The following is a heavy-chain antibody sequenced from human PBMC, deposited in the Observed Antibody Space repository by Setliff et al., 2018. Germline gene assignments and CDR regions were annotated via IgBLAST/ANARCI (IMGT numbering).Heavy chain of an antibody. D-gene: IGHD6-25*01. V-gene: IGHV4-4*08. CDR3: ARGVSGVSWTPRY. CDR2: IYTSGGT. J-gene: IGHJ4*02. CDR1: GDSMNDNH. Sequence: LSPTCTVSGDSMNDNHWTWMRQPPGKGLEWIGYIYTSGGTNYNPSLKSRVTISVDMTENQFSLILRSVVAADTAVYYCARGVSGVSWTPRYWGRGTRVTVSS.